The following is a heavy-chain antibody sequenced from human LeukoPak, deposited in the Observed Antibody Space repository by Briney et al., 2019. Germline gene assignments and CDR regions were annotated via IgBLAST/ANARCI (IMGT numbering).Heavy chain of an antibody. CDR2: INPSGGST. CDR1: GYTFTSYY. J-gene: IGHJ6*04. CDR3: ARDLFVGGLDV. D-gene: IGHD3-16*01. V-gene: IGHV1-46*01. Sequence: GASVKVSCNASGYTFTSYYMHWVRQAPGQGLEWMGIINPSGGSTSYAQKFQGRVTMTRDMSTSTVYMELSSLRSEDTAVYYCARDLFVGGLDVWGKGTTVTVSS.